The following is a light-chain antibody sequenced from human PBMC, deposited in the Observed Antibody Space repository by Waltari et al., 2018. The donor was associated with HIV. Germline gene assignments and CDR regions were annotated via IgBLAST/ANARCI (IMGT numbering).Light chain of an antibody. CDR3: ATWDHELDSWV. Sequence: QSVLTQPPSAPGTPGQRIILSCSGSSSNIGSDAVYWYQQFPGTAPKLLIFNSNQRPSGVPDRFSASKSGTSASLAIGGLQSDDEADYYCATWDHELDSWVFGGGTKLTVL. V-gene: IGLV1-44*01. J-gene: IGLJ3*02. CDR1: SSNIGSDA. CDR2: NSN.